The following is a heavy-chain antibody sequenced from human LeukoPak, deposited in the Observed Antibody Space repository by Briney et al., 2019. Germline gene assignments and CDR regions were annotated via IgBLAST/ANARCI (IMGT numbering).Heavy chain of an antibody. CDR3: ARDRVTMVRGVPDAFDI. CDR1: GSTFSSYS. Sequence: PGGSLRLSCAASGSTFSSYSMNWVRQAPGKGLEWVSSISSSSSYIYYADSVKGRFTISRDNAKNSLYLQMNSLRAEDTAVYYCARDRVTMVRGVPDAFDIWGQGTMVTVSS. CDR2: ISSSSSYI. V-gene: IGHV3-21*01. J-gene: IGHJ3*02. D-gene: IGHD3-10*01.